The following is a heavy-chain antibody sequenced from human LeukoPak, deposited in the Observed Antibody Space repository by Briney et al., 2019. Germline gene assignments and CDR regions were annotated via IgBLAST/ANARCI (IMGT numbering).Heavy chain of an antibody. V-gene: IGHV4-61*02. CDR1: GGSISSGSYY. Sequence: SQTLSLTCIVSGGSISSGSYYWSWIRQPAGKGLEWIGRIYTSGSTNYNPSLKSRVTISVDTSKNQFSLKLSSVTAADTAVYYCARGELSGFGEPDADAFDIWGQGTMVTVSS. D-gene: IGHD3-10*01. J-gene: IGHJ3*02. CDR2: IYTSGST. CDR3: ARGELSGFGEPDADAFDI.